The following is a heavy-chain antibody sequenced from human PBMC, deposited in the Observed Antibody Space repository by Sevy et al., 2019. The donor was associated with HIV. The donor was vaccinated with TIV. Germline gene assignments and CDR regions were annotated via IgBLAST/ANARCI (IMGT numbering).Heavy chain of an antibody. Sequence: GGSLRLSCVVSGSSFTTAWFSWIRQAPGKGLEWVGRIKSKNDGGTTDYAAPVKGRFTISRDDSKNTLYLQMSSLKTDDTAVYYCATDPGEYQVYWGQGTLVIVSS. V-gene: IGHV3-15*01. J-gene: IGHJ4*02. CDR3: ATDPGEYQVY. CDR2: IKSKNDGGTT. D-gene: IGHD4-17*01. CDR1: GSSFTTAW.